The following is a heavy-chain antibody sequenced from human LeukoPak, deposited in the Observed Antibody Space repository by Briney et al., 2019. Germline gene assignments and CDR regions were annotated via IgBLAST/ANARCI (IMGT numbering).Heavy chain of an antibody. Sequence: SETLSLTCTVSGGSFSSYYWSWIRQPPGKGLEWIGYIYYSGSTIYNPSLKSRVAMSVDTSKDQFSLKLTSVTAADTALYYCARQGSVGLADAFGVWGQGTMVTVSS. V-gene: IGHV4-59*08. CDR3: ARQGSVGLADAFGV. D-gene: IGHD3/OR15-3a*01. J-gene: IGHJ3*01. CDR1: GGSFSSYY. CDR2: IYYSGST.